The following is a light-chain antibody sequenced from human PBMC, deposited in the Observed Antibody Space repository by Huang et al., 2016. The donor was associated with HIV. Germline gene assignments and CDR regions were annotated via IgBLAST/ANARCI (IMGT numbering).Light chain of an antibody. CDR2: AAS. CDR3: LQSYSTPL. J-gene: IGKJ3*01. V-gene: IGKV1-39*01. CDR1: QSISNY. Sequence: DIQMTQSPSSLSASVGDRVTITCRASQSISNYLNWYQQKPGKAPELLIYAASSLQSGVPSRFSGSGSGTDFALTIISLQPEDFATYYCLQSYSTPLFGPGTKVDMK.